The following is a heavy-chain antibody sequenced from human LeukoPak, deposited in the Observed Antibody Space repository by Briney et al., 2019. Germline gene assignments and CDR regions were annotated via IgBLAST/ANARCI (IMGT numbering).Heavy chain of an antibody. CDR3: AKVDRRELGPYYFDY. D-gene: IGHD3-16*02. Sequence: GGSLRLSCAASGFTFSRYVMSWVRQAPGKGLEWVSGISGSGDRTYYADSVKGRFTISRDNSKNTLYLQMNSLRVEDSAVYYCAKVDRRELGPYYFDYWGQGTLVTVSS. CDR2: ISGSGDRT. J-gene: IGHJ4*02. V-gene: IGHV3-23*01. CDR1: GFTFSRYV.